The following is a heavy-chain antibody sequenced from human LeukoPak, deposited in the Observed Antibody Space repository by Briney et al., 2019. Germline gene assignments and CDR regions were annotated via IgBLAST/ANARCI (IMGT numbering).Heavy chain of an antibody. CDR3: ASHRARYCSSTSCPRPFDY. D-gene: IGHD2-2*01. CDR2: INHSGST. V-gene: IGHV4-34*01. J-gene: IGHJ4*02. Sequence: SETLSLTCAVYGGSFSGYYWSWIRQPPGKGLEWIGEINHSGSTNYNPSLKSRVTISVDTSKIQFSLKLSSVTAADTAVYYCASHRARYCSSTSCPRPFDYWGQGTLVTVSS. CDR1: GGSFSGYY.